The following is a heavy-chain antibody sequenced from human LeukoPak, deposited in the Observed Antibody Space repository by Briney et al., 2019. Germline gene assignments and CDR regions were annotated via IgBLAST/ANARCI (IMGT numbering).Heavy chain of an antibody. CDR1: GGSISSYY. V-gene: IGHV4-59*01. CDR2: IYYSGST. Sequence: SETLSLTCTVSGGSISSYYWSWIRQPPGKGLEWIGYIYYSGSTNYNPSLKSRVTISVDTSKNQFSLKLSSVTAADTAVYYCARGQGYSYGYEWFDPWGQGTLVTVSS. D-gene: IGHD5-18*01. J-gene: IGHJ5*02. CDR3: ARGQGYSYGYEWFDP.